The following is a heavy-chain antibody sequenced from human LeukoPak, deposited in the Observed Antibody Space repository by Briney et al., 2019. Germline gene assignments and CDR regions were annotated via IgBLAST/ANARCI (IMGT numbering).Heavy chain of an antibody. V-gene: IGHV4-61*01. J-gene: IGHJ4*02. CDR3: ARGGELASGPYFDY. Sequence: SETLSLTCAVSGGSVSSGRYYWSWIRQPPGKGLAYIGYISYSGSSDYNPSLKSRVTISVDTSKNQFSLKLSSVTAADTAVYFCARGGELASGPYFDYWGQGTLVTVSS. D-gene: IGHD1-7*01. CDR1: GGSVSSGRYY. CDR2: ISYSGSS.